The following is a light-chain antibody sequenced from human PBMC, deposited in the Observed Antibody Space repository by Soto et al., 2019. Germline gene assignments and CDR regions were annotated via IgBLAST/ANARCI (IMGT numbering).Light chain of an antibody. Sequence: IQMTQSPSSLSASVGDRVTITCRASHGVRDDVGWYQKKPGKAPKLLIYSASTLQSGVPSRFSGSGSGTDFTLTSIGLQPADFATYYCLQESNYPLTFGGGTKVEIK. J-gene: IGKJ4*01. CDR2: SAS. CDR3: LQESNYPLT. V-gene: IGKV1-6*01. CDR1: HGVRDD.